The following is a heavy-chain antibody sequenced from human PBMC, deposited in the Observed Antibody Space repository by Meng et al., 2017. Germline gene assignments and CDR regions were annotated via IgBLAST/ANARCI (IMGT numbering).Heavy chain of an antibody. Sequence: GESLKISCAASGFTFSSYAMHWVRQAPGKGLEWVAVISYDGSNKDYADSVKGRFTIYRDKSKNTLYLQMNSLRAEDTAVYYCAREGGSGEEDSSSSPLYWGQGTLVTVSS. D-gene: IGHD6-6*01. V-gene: IGHV3-30*01. CDR1: GFTFSSYA. CDR2: ISYDGSNK. J-gene: IGHJ4*02. CDR3: AREGGSGEEDSSSSPLY.